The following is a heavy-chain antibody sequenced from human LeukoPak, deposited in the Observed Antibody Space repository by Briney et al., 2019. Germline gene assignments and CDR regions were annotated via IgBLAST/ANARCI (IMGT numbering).Heavy chain of an antibody. Sequence: ASVKVSCKASGYTFTGYYMHWVRQAPRQGLEWMGWINPNSGGTNYAQKFQGRVTMTRDTSISTAYMELSRLRSDDTAVYYCVFVAAAGANAEYFQHWGQGTLVTVSS. V-gene: IGHV1-2*02. D-gene: IGHD6-13*01. CDR1: GYTFTGYY. CDR2: INPNSGGT. J-gene: IGHJ1*01. CDR3: VFVAAAGANAEYFQH.